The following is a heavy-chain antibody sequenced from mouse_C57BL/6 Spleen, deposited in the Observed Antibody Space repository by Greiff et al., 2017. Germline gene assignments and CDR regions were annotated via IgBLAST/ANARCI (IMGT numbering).Heavy chain of an antibody. J-gene: IGHJ4*01. Sequence: VQLQQSGPGLAPPSQSLSITCTVSGFSLTSYGVHWVRQSPGKGLEWLGVIWSGGSTDYNAAFMSRLSITKDNSKSQVFFKMNSLQADDTAIYYCSKGDCRYAMDYWGQGTTVTAAS. CDR1: GFSLTSYG. CDR2: IWSGGST. V-gene: IGHV2-5*01. CDR3: SKGDCRYAMDY.